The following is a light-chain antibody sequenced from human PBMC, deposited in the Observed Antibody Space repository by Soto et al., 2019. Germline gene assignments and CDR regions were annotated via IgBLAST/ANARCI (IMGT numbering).Light chain of an antibody. J-gene: IGLJ2*01. CDR1: SSDVGGDNY. CDR3: CSYSCSSTPVV. V-gene: IGLV2-14*01. CDR2: DVS. Sequence: QSALTQPASVSGSPGQSIAISCTGTSSDVGGDNYVSWYQQHPGKVPKLMIYDVSNRPSGVSNRFSCSKSGNTASLTISGVLPADDAAYYCCSYSCSSTPVVFGGGTQLTVL.